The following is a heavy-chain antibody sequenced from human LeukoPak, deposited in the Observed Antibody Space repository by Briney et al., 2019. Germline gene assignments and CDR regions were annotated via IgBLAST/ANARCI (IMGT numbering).Heavy chain of an antibody. CDR3: ARAAPWTTVVPYVDY. Sequence: ASVKVSCKASGYTFTSYGISWVRQAPGQGLEWMGWISAYNGNTNYAQKLQGRVTMTTDTSTSTAYMELRSLRSDDTAAYYCARAAPWTTVVPYVDYWGQGTLVTVSS. CDR1: GYTFTSYG. D-gene: IGHD4-23*01. CDR2: ISAYNGNT. J-gene: IGHJ4*02. V-gene: IGHV1-18*01.